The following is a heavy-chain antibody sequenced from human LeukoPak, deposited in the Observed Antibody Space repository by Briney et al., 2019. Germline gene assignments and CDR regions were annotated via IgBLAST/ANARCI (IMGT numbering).Heavy chain of an antibody. J-gene: IGHJ5*02. CDR1: GGSFSGYY. D-gene: IGHD3-10*01. CDR3: ARLGASA. CDR2: INHSGST. Sequence: SETLSLTCAVYGGSFSGYYWTWIRQPPGKGLEWIGEINHSGSTNYNPSLKGRVTISVDTSKNQFSLKLTPVTAADTAVYYCARLGASAWGQGTLVTVSS. V-gene: IGHV4-34*01.